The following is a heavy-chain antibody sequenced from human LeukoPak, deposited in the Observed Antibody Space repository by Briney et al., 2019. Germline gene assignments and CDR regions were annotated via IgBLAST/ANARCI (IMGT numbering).Heavy chain of an antibody. CDR2: MNPNSGNT. V-gene: IGHV1-8*01. J-gene: IGHJ4*02. CDR3: ARVGCSSTSCYRGVFDY. Sequence: SSVKVSCKASGYTFTSYDINWVRQATGQGLEWMGWMNPNSGNTGYAQKFQGRVTMTRNTSISTAYLELSSLTSKDTAVYYCARVGCSSTSCYRGVFDYWGQGTLVTVS. D-gene: IGHD2-2*02. CDR1: GYTFTSYD.